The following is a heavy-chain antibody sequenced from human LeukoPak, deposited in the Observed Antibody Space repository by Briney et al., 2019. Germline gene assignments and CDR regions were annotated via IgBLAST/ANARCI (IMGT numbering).Heavy chain of an antibody. V-gene: IGHV3-74*01. CDR3: AREYSSSSGRSFDY. CDR2: ITSDGSST. J-gene: IGHJ4*02. D-gene: IGHD6-6*01. Sequence: PGGSLRLSCAASGFTFSPHWMHWVRQAPGKGLVWVSRITSDGSSTSYADSVRGRFTISRDNAKNTLYLQMNDLRAEDTAVYYCAREYSSSSGRSFDYWGQGTLVTVSS. CDR1: GFTFSPHW.